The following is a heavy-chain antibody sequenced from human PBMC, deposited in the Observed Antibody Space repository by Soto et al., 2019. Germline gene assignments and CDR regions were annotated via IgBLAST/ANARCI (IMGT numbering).Heavy chain of an antibody. CDR2: INHSGST. Sequence: PSETLSLTCAFYGGSFSGYYWSWIRQPPGKGLEWIGEINHSGSTNYNPSLKSRVTISVDTSKNQFSLKLSSVTAADTAVYYCARGRKGLLWFGESGLPTNFDYWGQGTLVTVSS. V-gene: IGHV4-34*01. J-gene: IGHJ4*02. D-gene: IGHD3-10*01. CDR3: ARGRKGLLWFGESGLPTNFDY. CDR1: GGSFSGYY.